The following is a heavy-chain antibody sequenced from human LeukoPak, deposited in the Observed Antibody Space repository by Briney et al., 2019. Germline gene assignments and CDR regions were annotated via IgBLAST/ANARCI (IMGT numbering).Heavy chain of an antibody. V-gene: IGHV3-74*01. D-gene: IGHD3-3*01. CDR3: ARGGGRSWDAFDI. J-gene: IGHJ3*02. CDR2: INSDGSNT. CDR1: GFTFSSYW. Sequence: GSLRLSCAASGFTFSSYWMHWVRQAPGKGLVWVSRINSDGSNTSYADSVKGRFTISRDNAKNTLYLQMNSLRAEDTAMYYCARGGGRSWDAFDIWGQGTMVIVSS.